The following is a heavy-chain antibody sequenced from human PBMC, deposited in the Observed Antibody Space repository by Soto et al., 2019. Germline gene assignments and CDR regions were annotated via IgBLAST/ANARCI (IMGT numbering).Heavy chain of an antibody. Sequence: PGGSLRLSCAASGFTFRSYALSWVRQAPGKGLEWVSTVSDTGLSTYYAGSVTGRFTISRDNSRNTLYPQMNGLRAEDTAVYYCAKSFYDSSGFDSWGLGTLVTVSS. J-gene: IGHJ5*01. CDR1: GFTFRSYA. D-gene: IGHD3-22*01. CDR2: VSDTGLST. CDR3: AKSFYDSSGFDS. V-gene: IGHV3-23*01.